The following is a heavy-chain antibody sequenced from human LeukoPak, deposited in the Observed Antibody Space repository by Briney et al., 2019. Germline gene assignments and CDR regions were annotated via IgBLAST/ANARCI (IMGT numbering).Heavy chain of an antibody. CDR2: INPNSGGT. Sequence: ASVKVSCKASGYTFTGYYMHWVRQAPGQGLEWMGWINPNSGGTNYAQKFQGRVTMTRDTSISTAYMELNSLRVEDTAIYYCGRDWKLDYWGQGTLVTVSS. D-gene: IGHD1-1*01. CDR1: GYTFTGYY. J-gene: IGHJ4*02. V-gene: IGHV1-2*02. CDR3: GRDWKLDY.